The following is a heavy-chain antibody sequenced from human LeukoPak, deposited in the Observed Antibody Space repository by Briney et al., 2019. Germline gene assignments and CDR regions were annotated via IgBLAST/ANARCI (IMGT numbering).Heavy chain of an antibody. CDR1: GYTFTSYA. V-gene: IGHV1-3*01. Sequence: ASVKVSCKASGYTFTSYAMHWVRQAPGQRLEWMGWINAGNGNTKYSQKFQGRVTITRDTSASTAYMELSSLRSEDTAVYYCARDGSGSGSYGSQPIDYWGQGTLVTVSS. CDR2: INAGNGNT. J-gene: IGHJ4*02. D-gene: IGHD3-10*01. CDR3: ARDGSGSGSYGSQPIDY.